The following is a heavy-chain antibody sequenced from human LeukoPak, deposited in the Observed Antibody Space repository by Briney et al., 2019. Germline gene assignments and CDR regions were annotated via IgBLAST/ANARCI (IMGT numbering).Heavy chain of an antibody. J-gene: IGHJ4*02. V-gene: IGHV4-4*09. CDR3: ARHGYGVAVDY. Sequence: SETLSLTCTVSGGSISSYYWSWIRQLPGKGLEWIGYIYTSGSTNYNPSLKSRVTTSVDTSKNQFPLKLSSVTAADTAVYYCARHGYGVAVDYWGQGTLVTVSS. CDR2: IYTSGST. CDR1: GGSISSYY. D-gene: IGHD3-3*01.